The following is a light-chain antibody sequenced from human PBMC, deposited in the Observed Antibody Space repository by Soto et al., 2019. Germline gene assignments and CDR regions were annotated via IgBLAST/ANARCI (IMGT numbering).Light chain of an antibody. Sequence: DLQMTQSPSTLSASIGDRITITCRASQTVTLWLAWYQQKPGKAPKLLIYKASTLESGVPSRFSGSGSGTDFTFTINNLQAEDIGTYYCQHYNSLPITFGQGTRLEI. CDR3: QHYNSLPIT. V-gene: IGKV1-5*03. CDR1: QTVTLW. CDR2: KAS. J-gene: IGKJ5*01.